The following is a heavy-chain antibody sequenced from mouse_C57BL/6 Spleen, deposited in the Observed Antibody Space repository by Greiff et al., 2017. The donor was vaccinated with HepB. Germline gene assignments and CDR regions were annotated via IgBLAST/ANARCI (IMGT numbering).Heavy chain of an antibody. CDR3: ARAVLLFFDY. Sequence: EVKLMESGGGLVKPGGSLKLSCAASGFTFSSYAMSWVRQTPEKRLEWVATISDGGSYTYYPDNVKGRFTISRDNAKNNLYLQMSHLKSEDTAMYYCARAVLLFFDYWGQGTTLTVSS. CDR1: GFTFSSYA. V-gene: IGHV5-4*03. D-gene: IGHD1-1*01. J-gene: IGHJ2*01. CDR2: ISDGGSYT.